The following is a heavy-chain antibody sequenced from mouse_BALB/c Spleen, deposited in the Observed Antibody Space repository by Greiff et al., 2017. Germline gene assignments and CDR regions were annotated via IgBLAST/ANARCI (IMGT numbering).Heavy chain of an antibody. CDR2: ISYDGSN. CDR3: ARGYYGSSPYFDV. D-gene: IGHD1-1*01. V-gene: IGHV3-6*02. CDR1: GYSITSGYY. J-gene: IGHJ1*01. Sequence: EVQRVESGPGLVKPSQSLSLTCSVTGYSITSGYYWNWIRQFPGNKLEWMGYISYDGSNNYNPSLKNRISITRDTSKNQFFLKLNSVTTEDTATYYCARGYYGSSPYFDVWGAGTTVTVSS.